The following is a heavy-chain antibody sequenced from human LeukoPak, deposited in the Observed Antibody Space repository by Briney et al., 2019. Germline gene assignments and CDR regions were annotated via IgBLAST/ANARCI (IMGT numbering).Heavy chain of an antibody. J-gene: IGHJ4*02. V-gene: IGHV3-23*01. D-gene: IGHD3-22*01. CDR1: GFTLSSYE. CDR3: VRAPPYYYDSSGYHDY. CDR2: IDYSGGST. Sequence: GGSLRLSCTASGFTLSSYEMSWIRQAPGKGLEWVSSIDYSGGSTYYADSVKGRFTISRDNSKNTLYLQLNSLRVEDTAVYYCVRAPPYYYDSSGYHDYWGQGSLVTVSS.